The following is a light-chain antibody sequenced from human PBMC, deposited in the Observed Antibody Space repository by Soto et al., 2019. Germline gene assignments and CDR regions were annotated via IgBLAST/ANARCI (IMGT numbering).Light chain of an antibody. V-gene: IGKV3-20*01. J-gene: IGKJ5*01. CDR2: GAS. CDR1: QSVSNSY. CDR3: QQYGTTRIT. Sequence: EIVMTQSRATLSVSPCERAALSSSASQSVSNSYLAWYQQKPGQAPRLLMYGASNRATGIPDRFSGSGSETDFTLTISRLEPEDFAVYYCQQYGTTRITFGQGTRLEIK.